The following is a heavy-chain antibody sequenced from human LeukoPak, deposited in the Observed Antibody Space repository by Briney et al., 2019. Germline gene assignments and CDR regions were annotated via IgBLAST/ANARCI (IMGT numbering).Heavy chain of an antibody. J-gene: IGHJ3*02. CDR3: ARPYCSSTTCYEYSAFDI. CDR2: IRSKANGYAT. V-gene: IGHV3-73*01. D-gene: IGHD2-2*01. Sequence: GGSLKLSCAASGFSFSGSAMHWVRQASGKGLEWLGRIRSKANGYATAYAASVKGRFTILRDDSKNMAYLQMSSLKTEDTAVYYRARPYCSSTTCYEYSAFDIWGQGTMVTVSS. CDR1: GFSFSGSA.